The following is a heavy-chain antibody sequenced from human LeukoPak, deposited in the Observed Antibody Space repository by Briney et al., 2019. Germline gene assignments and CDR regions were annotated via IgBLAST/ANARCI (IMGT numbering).Heavy chain of an antibody. CDR1: GFTFSSYW. V-gene: IGHV3-74*01. J-gene: IGHJ4*02. CDR2: INSDGYST. CDR3: ARAPLDSSSWYYFDY. D-gene: IGHD6-13*01. Sequence: GGSLRLSCAASGFTFSSYWMHWVRQAPGKGLVWVSRINSDGYSTSYADSVKGRFTISRDNAKNTLYLQMNSLRAEDMAVYYCARAPLDSSSWYYFDYWGQGTLVTVSS.